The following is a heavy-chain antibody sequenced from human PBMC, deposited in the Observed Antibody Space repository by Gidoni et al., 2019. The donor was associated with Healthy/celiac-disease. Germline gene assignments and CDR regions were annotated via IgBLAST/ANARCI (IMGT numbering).Heavy chain of an antibody. CDR1: GGAISRSNW. Sequence: QVQLQESGPGLVKPSGTLSLNCAVTGGAISRSNWWRWVRQPPGKGLEWSGEIYHSGSTNYNPSLKSRVTISVDKSKNQFSLKLSSVTAADTAVYYCARGGGARFDESGSYFYYYGMDVWGQGTTVTVSS. V-gene: IGHV4-4*02. CDR2: IYHSGST. D-gene: IGHD1-26*01. CDR3: ARGGGARFDESGSYFYYYGMDV. J-gene: IGHJ6*02.